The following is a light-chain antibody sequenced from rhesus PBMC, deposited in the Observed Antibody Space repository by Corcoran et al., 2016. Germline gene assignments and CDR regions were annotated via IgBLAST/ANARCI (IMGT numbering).Light chain of an antibody. V-gene: IGKV1-74*01. CDR2: KAS. CDR1: ENVNYY. J-gene: IGKJ3*01. CDR3: QHSYGTPFT. Sequence: DIQMTQSPSSLSASVGDRVTITCRASENVNYYLHWYQQKPGKAPKLLFYKASILQSGVPSRFSGSGSGTDFPLTISSLQPEDFATYYCQHSYGTPFTFGPGTKLDIK.